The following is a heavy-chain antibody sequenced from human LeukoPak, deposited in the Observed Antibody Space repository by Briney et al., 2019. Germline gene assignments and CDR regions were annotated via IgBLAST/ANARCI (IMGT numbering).Heavy chain of an antibody. CDR3: ARDAPNAYYYGSGSS. CDR1: GGSISSSSYY. V-gene: IGHV4-39*01. J-gene: IGHJ5*02. D-gene: IGHD3-10*01. Sequence: SETLSLTCTVSGGSISSSSYYWGWIRQPPGEGLEWIGSIYYSGSTYYNPSLKSRVTISVDTSKSQFSLKLSSVTAADTAVYYCARDAPNAYYYGSGSSWGQGTLVTVSS. CDR2: IYYSGST.